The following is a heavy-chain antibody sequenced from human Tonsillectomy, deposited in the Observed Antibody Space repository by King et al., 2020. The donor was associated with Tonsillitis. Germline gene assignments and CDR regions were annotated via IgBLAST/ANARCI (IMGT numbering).Heavy chain of an antibody. CDR3: ARDFVAVAAYFDY. D-gene: IGHD6-19*01. CDR2: ISSSSSTI. Sequence: EVQLVESGGGLVQPGGSLRLSCAASGFTFSSYSMNWVRQAQGKGLVWVSYISSSSSTIYYAESVKGRFTISSDNAKNSLYLQMNSLSADDTAVYYCARDFVAVAAYFDYWGQGTLVTVSS. V-gene: IGHV3-48*01. J-gene: IGHJ4*02. CDR1: GFTFSSYS.